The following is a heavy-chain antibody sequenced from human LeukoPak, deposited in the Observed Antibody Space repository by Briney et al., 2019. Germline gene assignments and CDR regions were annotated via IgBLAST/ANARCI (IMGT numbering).Heavy chain of an antibody. Sequence: SETLSLTCTVSGYSISSGYYWGWIRQPPGKGLEWIGEINHSGSTNYNPSLKSRVTISVDTSKNHFSLKLSSVTAADTAVYYCARRGYNKWFDPWGQGTLVTVSS. V-gene: IGHV4-38-2*02. CDR2: INHSGST. CDR1: GYSISSGYY. J-gene: IGHJ5*02. CDR3: ARRGYNKWFDP. D-gene: IGHD3-16*02.